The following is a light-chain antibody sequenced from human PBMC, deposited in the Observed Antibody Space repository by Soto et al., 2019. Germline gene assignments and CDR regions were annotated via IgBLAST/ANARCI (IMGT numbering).Light chain of an antibody. V-gene: IGKV3-20*01. CDR3: QQYGTSPTT. CDR2: GAS. J-gene: IGKJ1*01. CDR1: QSFGSSY. Sequence: EIVLTQSPGTLSLSPGQRATLSCRASQSFGSSYLAWYQQKPGQAPRLLIFGASSRATGIPDRFSGSGSGTDLTLTISRLEPEDFAVYFCQQYGTSPTTFGQGTKVEV.